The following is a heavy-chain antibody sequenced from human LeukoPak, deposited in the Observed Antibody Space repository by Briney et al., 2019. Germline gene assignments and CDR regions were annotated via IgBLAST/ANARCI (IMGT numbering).Heavy chain of an antibody. Sequence: GGSLRLSCAASGFTVSSNYMSWVRQAPGKGLEWVSVIYSGGSTYYADSVKGRFTISRDNSKNTLYLQMNSLRAEDTAVYYCARGVAYYYGSGSYEYYFDYWGQGTLVTVSS. D-gene: IGHD3-10*01. J-gene: IGHJ4*02. CDR3: ARGVAYYYGSGSYEYYFDY. CDR1: GFTVSSNY. V-gene: IGHV3-66*01. CDR2: IYSGGST.